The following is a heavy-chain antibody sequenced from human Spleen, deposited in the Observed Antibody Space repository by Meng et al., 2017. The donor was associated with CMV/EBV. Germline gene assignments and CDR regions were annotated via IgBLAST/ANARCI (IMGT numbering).Heavy chain of an antibody. V-gene: IGHV4-34*01. CDR1: GGSFSGYY. J-gene: IGHJ4*02. CDR2: INHSGST. D-gene: IGHD3-10*01. CDR3: ASGGSVGLRPDY. Sequence: QVQLKQGGAGLLKPSETLSPTWADYGGSFSGYYWSWIRQPPGKGLEWIGEINHSGSTNYNPSLKSRVTISVDTSKNQFSLKLSSVTAADTAVYYCASGGSVGLRPDYWGQGTLVTVSS.